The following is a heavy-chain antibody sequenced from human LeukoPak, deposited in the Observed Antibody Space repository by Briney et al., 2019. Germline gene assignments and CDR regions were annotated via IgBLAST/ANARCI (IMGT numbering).Heavy chain of an antibody. CDR2: ISYDGSNK. D-gene: IGHD3-22*01. CDR3: GKASSGYYSAILH. Sequence: GGSLRLSCAASGFTFSSYAMHWVRQAPGKGLEWVAVISYDGSNKYYADSVKGRFTISRDNAKNSLYLQMDSLRAEDTAFYYCGKASSGYYSAILHWGQGTLVTVSS. J-gene: IGHJ4*02. V-gene: IGHV3-30*04. CDR1: GFTFSSYA.